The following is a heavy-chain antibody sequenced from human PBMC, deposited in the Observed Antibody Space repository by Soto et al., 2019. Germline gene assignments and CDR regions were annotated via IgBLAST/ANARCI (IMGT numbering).Heavy chain of an antibody. CDR3: ARGRIAVAGRRSLDY. J-gene: IGHJ4*02. CDR1: GGSFSGYY. V-gene: IGHV4-34*01. Sequence: QVQLQQWGAGLLKPSETLSLTCAVYGGSFSGYYWSWIRQPPGKGLEWIGEINHSGSTNYNPSLKSRVTISVDTSKNQFSLKLSSVTAADTAVYYCARGRIAVAGRRSLDYWGQRTLVTVSS. D-gene: IGHD6-19*01. CDR2: INHSGST.